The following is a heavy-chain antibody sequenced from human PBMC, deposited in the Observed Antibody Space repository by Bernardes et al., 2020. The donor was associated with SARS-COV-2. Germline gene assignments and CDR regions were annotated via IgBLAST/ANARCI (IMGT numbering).Heavy chain of an antibody. CDR1: GFRFSAYW. Sequence: GGSLRLSCAASGFRFSAYWMHWVRQAPGKGLEWVSRIDSDGSSTIYADSVKGRLTISRDNARNTLDLQMNSLRAEDTAVYYCARDAKYSIDRWGQGTLVTVSS. CDR3: ARDAKYSIDR. CDR2: IDSDGSST. J-gene: IGHJ4*02. D-gene: IGHD5-12*01. V-gene: IGHV3-74*01.